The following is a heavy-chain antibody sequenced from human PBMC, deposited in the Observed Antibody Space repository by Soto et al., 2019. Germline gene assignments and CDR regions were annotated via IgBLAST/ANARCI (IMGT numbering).Heavy chain of an antibody. D-gene: IGHD1-26*01. V-gene: IGHV4-31*03. Sequence: SETLSLACTVSGGSISSGGYYWSWIRQHPGKGLEWIGYIYYSGSTYYNPSLTSRVTISVDTSKNQFSMKLSSVPAADTAVYYCARVPVGRNGQTIDYWGQGTLVTVSS. J-gene: IGHJ4*02. CDR2: IYYSGST. CDR3: ARVPVGRNGQTIDY. CDR1: GGSISSGGYY.